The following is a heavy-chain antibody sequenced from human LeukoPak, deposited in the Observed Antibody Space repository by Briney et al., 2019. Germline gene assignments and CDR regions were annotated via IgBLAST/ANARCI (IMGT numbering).Heavy chain of an antibody. CDR3: AREGYSSSWYNYNWFDP. J-gene: IGHJ5*02. V-gene: IGHV4-4*07. D-gene: IGHD6-13*01. Sequence: PSETLSLTRTVSGGSISSYYWSWIRQPAGKGLEWIGRIYTSGSTNYNPSLKSRVTMSVDTSKNQFSLKLSSVTAADTAVYYCAREGYSSSWYNYNWFDPWGQGTLVTVSS. CDR2: IYTSGST. CDR1: GGSISSYY.